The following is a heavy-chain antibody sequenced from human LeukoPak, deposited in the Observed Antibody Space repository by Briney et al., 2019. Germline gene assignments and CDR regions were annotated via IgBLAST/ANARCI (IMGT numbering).Heavy chain of an antibody. CDR2: IIPIFGTA. J-gene: IGHJ4*02. D-gene: IGHD3-22*01. CDR3: AREGYYDSSGKTDY. CDR1: GGTFSSYA. Sequence: ASVKVSCKASGGTFSSYAISWVRQAPGKGLEWMGGIIPIFGTANYAQKFQGRVTITADESTSTAYMELSSLRSEDTAVYYCAREGYYDSSGKTDYWGQGTLVTVSS. V-gene: IGHV1-69*13.